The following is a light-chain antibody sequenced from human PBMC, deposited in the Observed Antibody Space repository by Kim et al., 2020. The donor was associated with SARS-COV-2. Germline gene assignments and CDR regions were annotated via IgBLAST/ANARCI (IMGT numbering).Light chain of an antibody. CDR2: YDS. J-gene: IGLJ3*02. CDR1: NIGSKS. CDR3: QVWDSSSDHPV. Sequence: APGKTARLTCGGNNIGSKSVHWYQQKPGQAPVLVIYYDSDRPSGIPERFSGSNSGNTATLPISRVEAGDEADYYCQVWDSSSDHPVFGGGTQLTVL. V-gene: IGLV3-21*04.